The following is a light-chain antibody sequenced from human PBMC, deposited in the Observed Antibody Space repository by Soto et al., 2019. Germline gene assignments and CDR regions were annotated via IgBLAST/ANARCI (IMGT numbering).Light chain of an antibody. J-gene: IGKJ4*01. V-gene: IGKV3-11*01. CDR1: EILYNF. CDR3: QHRTKWVPT. Sequence: MMTHSPATLSLSPRERAALSCRASEILYNFLAWYQLRPGQVPRLLISDAFNRATGVPARFSGSGSGTDFTLTIDYVEPEDSPVYFCQHRTKWVPTVGGGNNEDI. CDR2: DAF.